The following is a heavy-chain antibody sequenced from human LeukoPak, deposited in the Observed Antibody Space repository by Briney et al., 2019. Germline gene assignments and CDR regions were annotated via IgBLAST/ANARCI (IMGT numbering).Heavy chain of an antibody. Sequence: PSETLSLTCTVSGGSISSHYWSWIRQPPGKGLEWIGYIYYSGSTNYNPSLKSRVTISVDTSKNQFSLKLSSVTAADTAVYYCARDNPTIFEVVTDYWGQGTLVTVSS. D-gene: IGHD3-3*01. CDR3: ARDNPTIFEVVTDY. V-gene: IGHV4-59*11. CDR2: IYYSGST. J-gene: IGHJ4*02. CDR1: GGSISSHY.